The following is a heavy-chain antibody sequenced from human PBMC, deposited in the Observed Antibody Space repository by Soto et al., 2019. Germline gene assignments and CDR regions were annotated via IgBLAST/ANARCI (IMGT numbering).Heavy chain of an antibody. Sequence: EVQLLESGGGLVQPGGSLRLSCAASGFTFSSYAMSWVRQAPGKGLVWVSAISGSGGSTYYADSVKGRFTISRDNSKNTLYLQMNSLRAEDTAVYYCAKPVWEYGDYSWDYWGQGTLVTVSS. CDR1: GFTFSSYA. V-gene: IGHV3-23*01. D-gene: IGHD4-17*01. CDR2: ISGSGGST. J-gene: IGHJ4*02. CDR3: AKPVWEYGDYSWDY.